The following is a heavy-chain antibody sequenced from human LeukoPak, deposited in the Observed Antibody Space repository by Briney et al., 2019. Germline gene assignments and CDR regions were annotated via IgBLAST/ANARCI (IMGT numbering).Heavy chain of an antibody. V-gene: IGHV1-46*01. CDR1: GYTFTSYY. Sequence: GASVKVSCKASGYTFTSYYMHWVRQAPGQGLEWMGIINPSGGSTSYAQKFQGRVTMTRDMSTSTVYMELSSLRSEDTAVYYCARAEERNYFDYWGQGTLVTVSS. J-gene: IGHJ4*02. CDR2: INPSGGST. CDR3: ARAEERNYFDY.